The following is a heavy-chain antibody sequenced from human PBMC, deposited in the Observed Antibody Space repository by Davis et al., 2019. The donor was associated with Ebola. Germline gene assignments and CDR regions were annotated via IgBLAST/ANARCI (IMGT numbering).Heavy chain of an antibody. CDR2: ISSSGSYM. D-gene: IGHD3-16*01. CDR3: ARDMNVGDY. CDR1: GSTFSRYS. V-gene: IGHV3-21*01. J-gene: IGHJ4*02. Sequence: PGGSLRLSCAASGSTFSRYSMNWVRQAPGKGLEWVSSISSSGSYMYYAASVKGRFTISRDNAKNSLYLQMNSLRAEDTAVYFCARDMNVGDYWGQGTLVTVSS.